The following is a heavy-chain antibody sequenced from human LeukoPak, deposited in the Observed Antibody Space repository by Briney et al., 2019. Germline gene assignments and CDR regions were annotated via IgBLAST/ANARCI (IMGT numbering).Heavy chain of an antibody. CDR3: ARDQAGGYSSSWYYYRGYYYYGMDV. D-gene: IGHD6-13*01. Sequence: GASVKVSCKASGYTFTSYGISWVRQAPGQGLEWMGWISAYNGNTNYAQKLQGRVTMTTDTSTSTAYMELRSLRSDDTAVYYCARDQAGGYSSSWYYYRGYYYYGMDVWGQGTTVTVSS. CDR2: ISAYNGNT. V-gene: IGHV1-18*01. J-gene: IGHJ6*02. CDR1: GYTFTSYG.